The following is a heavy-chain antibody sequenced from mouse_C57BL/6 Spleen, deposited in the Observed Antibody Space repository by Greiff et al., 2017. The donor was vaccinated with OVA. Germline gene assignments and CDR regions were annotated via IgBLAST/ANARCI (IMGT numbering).Heavy chain of an antibody. V-gene: IGHV1-52*01. CDR2: IDPSDSET. D-gene: IGHD2-4*01. CDR3: ARSYDYDGYAMDY. J-gene: IGHJ4*01. Sequence: QVQLQQPGAELVRPGSSVKLSCKASGYTFTSYWMHWVKQRPIQGLEWIGNIDPSDSETHYNQKFKDKATLTVDKSSSTAYMQLSSLTSEDSAVYYCARSYDYDGYAMDYGGQGTSVTVSS. CDR1: GYTFTSYW.